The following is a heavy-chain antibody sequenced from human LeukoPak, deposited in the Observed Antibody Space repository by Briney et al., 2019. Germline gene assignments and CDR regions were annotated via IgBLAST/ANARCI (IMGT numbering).Heavy chain of an antibody. V-gene: IGHV3-9*01. CDR3: AKENQVYDFWSGYRMEYGMDV. CDR1: GFTFDDYA. Sequence: SLKLSSAASGFTFDDYAMQWLRQALGKGLQGVSGNTWNGGSLRYAGSVKRRFTIPRGNAKNSLYLLMNSLRAEDTALCYCAKENQVYDFWSGYRMEYGMDVWGQGTTVTVSS. CDR2: NTWNGGSL. D-gene: IGHD3-3*01. J-gene: IGHJ6*02.